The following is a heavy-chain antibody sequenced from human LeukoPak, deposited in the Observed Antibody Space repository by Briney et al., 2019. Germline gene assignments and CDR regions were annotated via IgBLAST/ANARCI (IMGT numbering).Heavy chain of an antibody. Sequence: GEALKIYCKASGYSFTNYWIGWGRPSPGKGLEWMGIIYPGYCETKYSPSFQGQVTISADKSISTPYLQRSSLQASDTAIYYCARYAGSSSKDFLDWGEGDLVTVSS. D-gene: IGHD3-10*01. CDR1: GYSFTNYW. CDR2: IYPGYCET. V-gene: IGHV5-51*01. CDR3: ARYAGSSSKDFLD. J-gene: IGHJ1*01.